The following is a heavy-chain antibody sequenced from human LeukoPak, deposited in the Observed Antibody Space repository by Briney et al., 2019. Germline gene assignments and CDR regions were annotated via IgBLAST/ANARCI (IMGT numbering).Heavy chain of an antibody. Sequence: SVKVSCKASGGTFSSYAISWVRQAPGQGLEWMGGIIPVFGTANYAQKFQGRVTITTDESTSTAHMELSSLRSEDTAVYYCARPQSSGPYLWGNWFDPWGQGTLVTVSS. D-gene: IGHD6-19*01. CDR1: GGTFSSYA. V-gene: IGHV1-69*05. CDR3: ARPQSSGPYLWGNWFDP. CDR2: IIPVFGTA. J-gene: IGHJ5*02.